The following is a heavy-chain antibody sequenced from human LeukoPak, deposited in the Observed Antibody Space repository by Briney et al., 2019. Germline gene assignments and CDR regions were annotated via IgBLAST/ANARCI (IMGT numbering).Heavy chain of an antibody. V-gene: IGHV3-30*04. Sequence: GRSLRLSCAASGFTFSSYAMHWVRQAPGKGLEWVAVISYDGSNKYYADSVKGRFTISRDNSKNTLYLQMNSLRAEDTAVYYCAKERSGSHSRYYFDYWGQGTLVTVSS. CDR2: ISYDGSNK. CDR1: GFTFSSYA. J-gene: IGHJ4*02. D-gene: IGHD1-26*01. CDR3: AKERSGSHSRYYFDY.